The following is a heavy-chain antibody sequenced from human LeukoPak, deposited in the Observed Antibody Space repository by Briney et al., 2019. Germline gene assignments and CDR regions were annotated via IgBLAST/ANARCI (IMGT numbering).Heavy chain of an antibody. J-gene: IGHJ4*02. V-gene: IGHV4-34*01. Sequence: SETLSLTCAVYGGSFSGYYWSWIRQPPGKGLEWIGEINHSGSTNYNPSLKSRVAISVDTSKNQFSLKLSSVTAADTAVYYSARGERIKYYYDSSGYYNYWGQGTLVTVSS. CDR3: ARGERIKYYYDSSGYYNY. D-gene: IGHD3-22*01. CDR2: INHSGST. CDR1: GGSFSGYY.